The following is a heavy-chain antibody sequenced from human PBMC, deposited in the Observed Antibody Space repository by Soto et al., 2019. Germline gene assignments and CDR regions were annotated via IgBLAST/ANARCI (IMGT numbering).Heavy chain of an antibody. J-gene: IGHJ3*02. D-gene: IGHD5-18*01. CDR3: ARGNYVDTAMVSAFDI. V-gene: IGHV4-30-2*01. CDR1: GVSISSGGYS. CDR2: IYHSGST. Sequence: SETLSLTCAVSGVSISSGGYSWSWIRQPPGKGLEWIGYIYHSGSTYYNPSPKSRVTISVDRSKNQFSLKLSSVTAADTAVYYCARGNYVDTAMVSAFDIWGQGTMVTVSS.